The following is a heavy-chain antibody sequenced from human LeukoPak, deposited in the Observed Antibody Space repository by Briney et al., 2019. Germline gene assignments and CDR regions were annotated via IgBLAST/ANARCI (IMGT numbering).Heavy chain of an antibody. J-gene: IGHJ6*03. CDR3: ARDRGLTYYYDSSGYRSMDV. Sequence: GGSLRLSCEVSGFTSGTNGLTYGLTWVRQAPGKGLEWVSSISSSSNHIYYADSVKGRFTISRDNAANSLYLQMNSLRAEDTAVYHCARDRGLTYYYDSSGYRSMDVWGKGTTVTVSS. V-gene: IGHV3-21*01. D-gene: IGHD3-22*01. CDR2: ISSSSNHI. CDR1: GFTSGTNGLTYG.